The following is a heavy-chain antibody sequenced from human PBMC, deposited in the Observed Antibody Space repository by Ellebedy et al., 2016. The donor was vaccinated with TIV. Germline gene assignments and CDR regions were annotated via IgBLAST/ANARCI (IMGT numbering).Heavy chain of an antibody. CDR1: GGSISSYY. V-gene: IGHV4-34*01. D-gene: IGHD4-17*01. J-gene: IGHJ4*02. CDR3: ARADYGDYEFDY. CDR2: INHSGST. Sequence: SETLSLXXTVSGGSISSYYWSWIRQPPGKGLEWIGEINHSGSTDYNPSLKSRVTISVDTSKNQFSLKLSSVTAADTAVYYCARADYGDYEFDYWGQGTLVTVSS.